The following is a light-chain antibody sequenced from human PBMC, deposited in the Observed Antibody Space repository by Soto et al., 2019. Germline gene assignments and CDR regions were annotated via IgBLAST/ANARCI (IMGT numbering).Light chain of an antibody. CDR2: DAS. J-gene: IGKJ3*01. Sequence: EVVLTQSPATLSLSPGERATLSCRASQSVSRHLAWYQQKPGQAPRLLILDASDRATGIPARFSGSGSGTNFTLTISSLEPEDFAVYYCQQYGASPFTFGPGTRVEI. CDR3: QQYGASPFT. CDR1: QSVSRH. V-gene: IGKV3-11*01.